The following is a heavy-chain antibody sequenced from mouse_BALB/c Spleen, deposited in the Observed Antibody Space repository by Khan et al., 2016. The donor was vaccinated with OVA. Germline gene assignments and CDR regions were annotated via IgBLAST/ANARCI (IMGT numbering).Heavy chain of an antibody. CDR3: EMGYFGNYEVGY. D-gene: IGHD2-1*01. CDR2: IFPGTGTT. CDR1: GYTFTSYW. Sequence: QVQLKESGTELVKPGASVKLSCKTSGYTFTSYWIQWVKQRPGQGLGWIGQIFPGTGTTYYNENFKGKATLTVNTSFSTAYMQLNSLTSEESAVYFGEMGYFGNYEVGYWGRETLVTASP. J-gene: IGHJ3*01. V-gene: IGHV1S132*01.